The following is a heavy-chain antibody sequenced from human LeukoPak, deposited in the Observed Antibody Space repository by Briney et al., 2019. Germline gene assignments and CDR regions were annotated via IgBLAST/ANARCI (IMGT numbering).Heavy chain of an antibody. CDR1: GGTFSSYA. CDR3: ARDPVGISRGGYFDY. Sequence: APVKVSCKASGGTFSSYAISWVRQAPGQGLEWMGGIIPIFGTANYAQKFQGRVTITTDESTSTAYMELSSLRSEDTAVYYCARDPVGISRGGYFDYWGQGTLVTVSS. V-gene: IGHV1-69*05. CDR2: IIPIFGTA. D-gene: IGHD3-10*01. J-gene: IGHJ4*02.